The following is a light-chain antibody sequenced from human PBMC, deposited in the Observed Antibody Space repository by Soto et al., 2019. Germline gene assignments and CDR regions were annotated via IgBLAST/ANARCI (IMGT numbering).Light chain of an antibody. Sequence: QSVLTQPPSVSGAPGQRVTICCTGSSSNIGAGFDVHWYHQIAGTAPKLLIYTNNQRPSGVRDRFSGSRSGTSASLAISGLQSEDVADYYCGAWDDSLNGLVFGTGTKLTVL. CDR3: GAWDDSLNGLV. V-gene: IGLV1-40*01. CDR1: SSNIGAGFD. J-gene: IGLJ1*01. CDR2: TNN.